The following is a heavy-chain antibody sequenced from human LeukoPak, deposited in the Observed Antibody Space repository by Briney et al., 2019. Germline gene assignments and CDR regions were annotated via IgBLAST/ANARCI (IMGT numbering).Heavy chain of an antibody. CDR3: ARGGPYGSGRGDYFDY. CDR2: ISYDGSNK. Sequence: GGSLRLSCAASGFTFSSYAMHWVRQAPGKGLEWVAVISYDGSNKYYADSVKGRFTISRANSKNTLYLQMNSLRAEDTAVYYCARGGPYGSGRGDYFDYWGQGTLVTVSS. CDR1: GFTFSSYA. V-gene: IGHV3-30-3*01. D-gene: IGHD3-10*01. J-gene: IGHJ4*02.